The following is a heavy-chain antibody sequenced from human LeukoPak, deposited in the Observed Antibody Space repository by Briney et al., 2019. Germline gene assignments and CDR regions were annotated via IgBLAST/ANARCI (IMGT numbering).Heavy chain of an antibody. CDR2: INIDGSTI. CDR3: ARAGQYRFDY. J-gene: IGHJ4*02. CDR1: GFTFSSYW. D-gene: IGHD2-2*01. Sequence: GGSLRLSCVPSGFTFSSYWMHWVRQAPGKGLVWVSRINIDGSTINYADSVKGRFTISRDNAKNTLYLQMNSLRAEDTAVYYYARAGQYRFDYWGQGTLVTVSS. V-gene: IGHV3-74*01.